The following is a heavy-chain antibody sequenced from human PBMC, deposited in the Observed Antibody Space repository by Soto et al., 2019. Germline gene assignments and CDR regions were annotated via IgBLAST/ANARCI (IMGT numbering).Heavy chain of an antibody. Sequence: EVQLLESGGGLVQPGGSLRLSCAASGFTFSSYAMSWVRQAPGKGLEWVSAISGSGGSTYYADSVKGRFTISRDNSKNTXYXRMNSLRAEATAVYYCARKEGAMLVVVLTPPDYFQHWGQGTLVTVSS. D-gene: IGHD3-22*01. CDR1: GFTFSSYA. CDR3: ARKEGAMLVVVLTPPDYFQH. J-gene: IGHJ1*01. CDR2: ISGSGGST. V-gene: IGHV3-23*01.